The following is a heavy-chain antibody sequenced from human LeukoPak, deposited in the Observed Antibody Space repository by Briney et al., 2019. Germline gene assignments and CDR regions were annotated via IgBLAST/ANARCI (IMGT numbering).Heavy chain of an antibody. CDR1: GYTFTGYY. V-gene: IGHV1-2*02. CDR3: ARESRGDIVVVPAAPDRTILGGLDY. CDR2: INPNSGGT. J-gene: IGHJ4*02. D-gene: IGHD2-2*01. Sequence: ASVTVSCKASGYTFTGYYMHWVRQAPGQGLEWMGWINPNSGGTNYAQKFQGRVTMTRDTCISTAYMELSRLRSDDTAVYYCARESRGDIVVVPAAPDRTILGGLDYWGQGTLVTVSS.